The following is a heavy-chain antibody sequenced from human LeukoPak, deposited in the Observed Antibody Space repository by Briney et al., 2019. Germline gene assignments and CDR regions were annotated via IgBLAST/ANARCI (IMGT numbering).Heavy chain of an antibody. D-gene: IGHD6-13*01. J-gene: IGHJ4*02. CDR1: GFTVSSNF. Sequence: GGSLRLSCAVSGFTVSSNFMNWVRQAPGKGLEWVSIIYSGGSTYCADSVKGRFTISRDNSKNIVYLQMNSLRAEDTAVYYCARVGYINSWYSSPPFDYWGQGTLVTVSS. V-gene: IGHV3-66*01. CDR3: ARVGYINSWYSSPPFDY. CDR2: IYSGGST.